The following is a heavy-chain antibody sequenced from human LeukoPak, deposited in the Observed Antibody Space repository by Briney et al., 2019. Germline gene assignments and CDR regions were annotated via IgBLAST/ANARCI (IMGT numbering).Heavy chain of an antibody. CDR3: AKMQGYFDC. V-gene: IGHV3-23*01. CDR1: GFTFTSYA. J-gene: IGHJ4*02. Sequence: PGGSLRLSCAASGFTFTSYAMSWVRQAPGKGLEWVSAITGSGGTTYYADFVKGRFTISRDNSKNTLYLQMNGLRVEDTAVYYCAKMQGYFDCWGQGTLVTVSS. CDR2: ITGSGGTT.